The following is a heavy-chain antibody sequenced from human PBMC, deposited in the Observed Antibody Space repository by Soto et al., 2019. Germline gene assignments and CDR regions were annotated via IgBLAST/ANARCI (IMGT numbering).Heavy chain of an antibody. CDR3: ARGLILWFGELSRRGGYYYYMDV. D-gene: IGHD3-10*01. CDR2: INDSGDI. J-gene: IGHJ6*03. CDR1: GGYFSGYQ. V-gene: IGHV4-34*01. Sequence: QVQLQQWGAGLLKPSETLSLTCAVYGGYFSGYQWGWIRHTPGKGLEWIGAINDSGDINYNPSLRSRVTILVDSPKKQISLRLISVTAADTAVYYCARGLILWFGELSRRGGYYYYMDVWGKGTTVTVSS.